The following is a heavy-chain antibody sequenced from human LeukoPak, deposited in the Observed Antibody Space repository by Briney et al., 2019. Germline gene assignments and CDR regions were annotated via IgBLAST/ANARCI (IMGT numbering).Heavy chain of an antibody. J-gene: IGHJ5*02. Sequence: SETLSLTCTVSGGSIRSGDYYWSWIRQPPGKGLEWIGYIYYSGSTYYNPSLKSRVTISVDTSKNQFSLELSSVTAADTAVYYCARALRSPETNWFDPWGQGTLVTVSS. D-gene: IGHD1-14*01. CDR3: ARALRSPETNWFDP. CDR2: IYYSGST. V-gene: IGHV4-30-4*01. CDR1: GGSIRSGDYY.